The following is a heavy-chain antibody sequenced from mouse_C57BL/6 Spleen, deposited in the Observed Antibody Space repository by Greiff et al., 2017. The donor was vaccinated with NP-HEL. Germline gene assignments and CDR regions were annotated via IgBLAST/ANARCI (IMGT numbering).Heavy chain of an antibody. V-gene: IGHV5-4*01. J-gene: IGHJ1*03. CDR2: ISDGGSYT. CDR1: GFTFSSYA. Sequence: DVQLVESGGGLVKPGGSLKLSCAASGFTFSSYAMSWVRQTPEKRLEWVATISDGGSYTYYPDNVKGRFTISRDNAKNNLYLQMRHLKSEDTAMYYCARAGVLDFTTVVAPTYWYFDVWGTGTTVTVSS. D-gene: IGHD1-1*01. CDR3: ARAGVLDFTTVVAPTYWYFDV.